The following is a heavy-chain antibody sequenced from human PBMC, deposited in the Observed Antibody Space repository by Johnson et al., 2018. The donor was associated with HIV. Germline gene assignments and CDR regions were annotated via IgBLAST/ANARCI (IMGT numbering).Heavy chain of an antibody. CDR3: ARDKGDGVAFDI. CDR1: GFTFSTYT. V-gene: IGHV3-30*14. CDR2: ISYDGSSI. D-gene: IGHD3-10*01. Sequence: VQLVESGGGVVQPGKSLILFCAVSGFTFSTYTMHWVRQAPGRGLEWVAVISYDGSSIYYPDSVKGRFTISRDNSKNTLYLQMNSLRAEDTAVYYCARDKGDGVAFDIWGQGTMVTVSS. J-gene: IGHJ3*02.